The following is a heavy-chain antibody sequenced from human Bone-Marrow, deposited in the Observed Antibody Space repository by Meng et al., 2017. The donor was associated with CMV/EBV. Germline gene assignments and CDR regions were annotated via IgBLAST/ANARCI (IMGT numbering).Heavy chain of an antibody. J-gene: IGHJ6*02. CDR2: ISSSSSYI. D-gene: IGHD2-15*01. CDR3: SRGGGGDYYGMYV. V-gene: IGHV3-21*01. Sequence: GGSLSLSCAASGFTFSSYSMNWVRQAPGKGLEWVSSISSSSSYIYYADSVKGRFTISRDNYKNSLFLQMNSLRAEDTAGYYCSRGGGGDYYGMYVWGQGTTVTVSS. CDR1: GFTFSSYS.